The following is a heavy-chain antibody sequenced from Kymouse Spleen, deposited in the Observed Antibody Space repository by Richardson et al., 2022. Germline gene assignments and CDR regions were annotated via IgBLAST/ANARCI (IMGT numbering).Heavy chain of an antibody. J-gene: IGHJ5*02. Sequence: QVQLQQWGAGLLKPSETLSLTCAVYGGSFSGYYWSWIRQPPGKGLEWIGEINHSGSTNYNPSLKSRVTISVDTSKNQFSLKLSSVTAADTAVYYCARRGYSGYDEDWFDPWGQGTLVTVSS. V-gene: IGHV4-34*01. CDR1: GGSFSGYY. D-gene: IGHD5-12*01. CDR2: INHSGST. CDR3: ARRGYSGYDEDWFDP.